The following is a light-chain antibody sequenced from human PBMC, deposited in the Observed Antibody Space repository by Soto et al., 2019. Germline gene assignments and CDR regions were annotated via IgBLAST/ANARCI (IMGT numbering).Light chain of an antibody. Sequence: EIVITQSPATLSVSPGEGATVSYRASQSVSSNLAWYQQKPGQAPRLLIYGASTRATGIPARFSGSGSGTEFTLTISSLQXEDFAVYYCQQYDKWPPSNTFGQGTKVDIK. CDR3: QQYDKWPPSNT. CDR2: GAS. CDR1: QSVSSN. J-gene: IGKJ2*01. V-gene: IGKV3-15*01.